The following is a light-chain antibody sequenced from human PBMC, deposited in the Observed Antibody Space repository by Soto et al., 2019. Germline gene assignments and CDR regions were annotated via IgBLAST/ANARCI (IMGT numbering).Light chain of an antibody. J-gene: IGLJ2*01. CDR1: SSDVCGYNY. CDR2: EVS. V-gene: IGLV2-8*01. CDR3: SSFAGNNNLV. Sequence: QSALTQPPSASGSPGQSVTISCTGTSSDVCGYNYVSWYQQHPGKAPKLMISEVSKRPSGVPDRFSGSKSGNTASLTVSGLQAEHEADYYCSSFAGNNNLVFGGGTKLTVL.